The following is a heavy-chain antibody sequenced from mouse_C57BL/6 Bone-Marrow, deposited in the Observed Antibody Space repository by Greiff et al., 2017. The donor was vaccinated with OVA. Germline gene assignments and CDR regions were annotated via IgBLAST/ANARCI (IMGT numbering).Heavy chain of an antibody. CDR3: AREDSSGPWFAY. J-gene: IGHJ3*01. CDR2: LYPGDGDT. CDR1: GSAFRSYW. D-gene: IGHD3-2*02. Sequence: VQLQASGAELVKPGASVKISCKASGSAFRSYWLNWVKPRPGKGLEWIGQLYPGDGDTNYNGKFKGKATLTADKSSSTAYMQLSSLTSEDSAVYFCAREDSSGPWFAYWGQGTLVTVSA. V-gene: IGHV1-80*01.